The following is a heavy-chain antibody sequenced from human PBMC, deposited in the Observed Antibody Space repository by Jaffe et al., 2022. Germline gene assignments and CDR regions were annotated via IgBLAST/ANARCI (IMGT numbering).Heavy chain of an antibody. CDR2: INPNTGGT. V-gene: IGHV1-2*06. D-gene: IGHD1-1*01. CDR3: ALASVTWNDYFGH. Sequence: QVQLVQSGADLKKPGASVKVSCKTSGFTFTDYYIHWVRQAPGQGPEWVGRINPNTGGTDYGQKFQGRVTVTGDASINTTFMELSSLIPDDTAVYYCALASVTWNDYFGHWGQGTLVTVSS. J-gene: IGHJ4*02. CDR1: GFTFTDYY.